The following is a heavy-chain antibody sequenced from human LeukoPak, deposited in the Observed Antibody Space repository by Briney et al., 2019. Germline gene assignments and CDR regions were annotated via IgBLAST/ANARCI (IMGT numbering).Heavy chain of an antibody. CDR3: AKDIVGATTQSDY. CDR2: ISYDGSNK. Sequence: PGRSLRLSCAASGFTFGSYAMHWVRQAPGKGLEWVAVISYDGSNKYYADSVKGRFTISRDNSKNTLYLQMNSLRAEDTAVYYCAKDIVGATTQSDYWGQGTLVTVSS. D-gene: IGHD1-26*01. J-gene: IGHJ4*02. V-gene: IGHV3-30*04. CDR1: GFTFGSYA.